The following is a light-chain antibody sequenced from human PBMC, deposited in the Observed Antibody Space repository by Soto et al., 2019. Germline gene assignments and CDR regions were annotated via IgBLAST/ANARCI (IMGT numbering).Light chain of an antibody. CDR2: AAS. Sequence: ERVMTQSPDTLSVSPWERITLSCMASQSVSSNLAWYQQKPGQAPRLLIYAASTRATGIPARFSGSGSGTEFTLTISSLQSEDFGVYYCQQYNNWPPITFGQGTRLEI. CDR1: QSVSSN. J-gene: IGKJ5*01. V-gene: IGKV3-15*01. CDR3: QQYNNWPPIT.